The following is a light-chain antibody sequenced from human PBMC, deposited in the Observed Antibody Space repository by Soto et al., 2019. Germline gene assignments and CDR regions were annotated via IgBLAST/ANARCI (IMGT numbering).Light chain of an antibody. CDR2: SAS. Sequence: IVLTKSAVTVSLSPGERATLSCWASQSISDTLAWYQQKPGQAPRLLIYSASRRATGFPGRFSGSGSGTDFTLTISSLQSEDLAVYYCQQYNNWPRTFGQGTKVDIK. J-gene: IGKJ1*01. V-gene: IGKV3-15*01. CDR3: QQYNNWPRT. CDR1: QSISDT.